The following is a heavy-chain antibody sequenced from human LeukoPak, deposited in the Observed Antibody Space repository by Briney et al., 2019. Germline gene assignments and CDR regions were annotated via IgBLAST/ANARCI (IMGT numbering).Heavy chain of an antibody. J-gene: IGHJ6*03. CDR1: GYTFTSYD. D-gene: IGHD3-3*01. V-gene: IGHV1-69*05. Sequence: SVKVSCKASGYTFTSYDINWVRQAPGQGLEWMGGIIPIFGTANYAQKFQGRVTITTDESTSTAYMELSSLRSEDTAVYYCARVEKSHYDSLYYMDVWGKGTTVTVSS. CDR3: ARVEKSHYDSLYYMDV. CDR2: IIPIFGTA.